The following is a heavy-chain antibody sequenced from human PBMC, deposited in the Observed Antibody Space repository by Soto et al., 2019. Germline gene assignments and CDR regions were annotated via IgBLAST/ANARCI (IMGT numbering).Heavy chain of an antibody. CDR2: ILYDGSNK. D-gene: IGHD6-13*01. Sequence: QVQLVESGGDVVQPGRSLRLSCAASGFTFSNYGMHWARQAPGKGLEWVAAILYDGSNKYYADSVKGRFTISRDNSKNTLYLQMTRLSAEDTAVYYCAAGPYYVDYCGQGTLVTVSS. V-gene: IGHV3-33*01. J-gene: IGHJ4*02. CDR3: AAGPYYVDY. CDR1: GFTFSNYG.